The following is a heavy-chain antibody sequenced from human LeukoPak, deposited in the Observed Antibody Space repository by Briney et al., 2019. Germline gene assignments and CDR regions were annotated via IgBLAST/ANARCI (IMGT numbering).Heavy chain of an antibody. J-gene: IGHJ4*02. CDR1: GFTFSSYA. D-gene: IGHD3-10*01. Sequence: GSLRLSCAASGFTFSSYAMHWVRQAPGKGLEWVAVISYDGSNKYYADSVKGRFTISRDNSKNTLYLQMNSLRAEDTAVYYCARDSALWFGEPQEYWGQGTLVTVSS. V-gene: IGHV3-30*04. CDR3: ARDSALWFGEPQEY. CDR2: ISYDGSNK.